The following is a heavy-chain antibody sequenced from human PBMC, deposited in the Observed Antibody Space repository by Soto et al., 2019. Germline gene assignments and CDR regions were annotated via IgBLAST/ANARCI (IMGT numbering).Heavy chain of an antibody. Sequence: SETLSLTCAVYGGSFSGYYWSWIRQPPGKGLEWIGEINHSGSTNYNPSLKSRVTISVDTSKNQFSLKLSSVTAADTAVYYCARGGNTMVRGVIKGYYYYGMDVWGQGTTVTVSS. J-gene: IGHJ6*02. V-gene: IGHV4-34*01. CDR2: INHSGST. D-gene: IGHD3-10*01. CDR1: GGSFSGYY. CDR3: ARGGNTMVRGVIKGYYYYGMDV.